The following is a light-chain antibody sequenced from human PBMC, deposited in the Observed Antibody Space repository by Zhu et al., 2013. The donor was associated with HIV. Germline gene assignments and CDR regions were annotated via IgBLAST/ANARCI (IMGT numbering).Light chain of an antibody. CDR1: QSVGTY. J-gene: IGKJ2*03. V-gene: IGKV3-20*01. CDR3: QQYGRSPHS. CDR2: DAS. Sequence: EVVLTQSPAILSLSPGERATLSCRASQSVGTYLAWYQQKPGRAPRLLIYDASSRATGIPDRFSGSGSGTDFTLTISRLEPEDFAVYYCQQYGRSPHSFGQGTKLEIK.